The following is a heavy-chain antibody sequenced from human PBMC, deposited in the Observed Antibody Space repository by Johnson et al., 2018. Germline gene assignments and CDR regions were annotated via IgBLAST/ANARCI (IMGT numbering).Heavy chain of an antibody. V-gene: IGHV4-59*01. CDR3: ARDSAYSSGWNAFDI. CDR1: GGSISSYY. Sequence: QVQLQESGPGLVKXSETXSLXCTVSGGSISSYYWSWIRQPPGKGLEWIGYIYYSGSTNYNPSLKSRVTISVDTSKNQFSLKLSSVTAADTAVYYCARDSAYSSGWNAFDIWGQGTMVTVSS. J-gene: IGHJ3*02. D-gene: IGHD6-19*01. CDR2: IYYSGST.